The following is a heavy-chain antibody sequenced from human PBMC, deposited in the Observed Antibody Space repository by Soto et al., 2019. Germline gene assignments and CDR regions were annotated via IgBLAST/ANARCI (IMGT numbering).Heavy chain of an antibody. V-gene: IGHV4-59*01. D-gene: IGHD3-16*02. CDR3: ARVYRNWFDP. CDR1: GGSISSYY. Sequence: SETLSLTCTASGGSISSYYWSWIRQPPGKGLEWIGYIYYSGSTNYNPSLKSRVTISVDTSKNQFSLKLSSVTAADTAVYYCARVYRNWFDPWGQGTLVTVSS. J-gene: IGHJ5*02. CDR2: IYYSGST.